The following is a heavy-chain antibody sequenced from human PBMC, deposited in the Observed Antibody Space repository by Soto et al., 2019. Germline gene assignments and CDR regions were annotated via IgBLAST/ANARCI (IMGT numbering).Heavy chain of an antibody. D-gene: IGHD6-19*01. J-gene: IGHJ4*02. CDR1: GFTFSSYG. CDR3: ATSNGDRGIAVALRDDGEFDY. Sequence: GGSLRLSCAASGFTFSSYGMHWVRQAPGKGLEWVAVIWYDGSNKYYADSVKGRFTISRDNSKNTLYLQMNSLRAEDTAVYYCATSNGDRGIAVALRDDGEFDYWGQGTLVTVSS. V-gene: IGHV3-33*01. CDR2: IWYDGSNK.